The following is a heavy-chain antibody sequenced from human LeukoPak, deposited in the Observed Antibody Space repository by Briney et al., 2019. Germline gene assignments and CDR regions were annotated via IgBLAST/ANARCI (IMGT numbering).Heavy chain of an antibody. J-gene: IGHJ4*02. CDR2: IYTSGGT. V-gene: IGHV4-61*02. CDR1: GGSISSGSYY. CDR3: ARGRVDFDWLLNHEIDY. Sequence: PSQTLSLTCTVSGGSISSGSYYWSWIRQPAGKGLEWIGRIYTSGGTNYNPSLKSRVTISVDTSKNQFSLKLSSVTAADTAVYYCARGRVDFDWLLNHEIDYWGQGTLVTVSS. D-gene: IGHD3-9*01.